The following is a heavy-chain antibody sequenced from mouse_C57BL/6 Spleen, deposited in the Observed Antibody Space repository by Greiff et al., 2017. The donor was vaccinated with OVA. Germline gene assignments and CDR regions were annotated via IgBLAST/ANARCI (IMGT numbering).Heavy chain of an antibody. CDR3: ARFDGSSYWYFDD. CDR2: IYPGDGDT. V-gene: IGHV1-80*01. CDR1: GYAFSGYW. Sequence: QVQLQQSGAELVKPGASVKISCKASGYAFSGYWMNWVKQRPGKGLEWIGQIYPGDGDTNYNGKFKGKATLTADKSSSTAYMQLTSLTSEDSAVYFCARFDGSSYWYFDDWGTGTTVTVSS. J-gene: IGHJ1*03. D-gene: IGHD1-1*01.